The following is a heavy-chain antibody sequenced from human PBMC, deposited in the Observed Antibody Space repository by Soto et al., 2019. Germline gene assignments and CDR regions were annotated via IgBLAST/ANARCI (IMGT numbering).Heavy chain of an antibody. CDR1: RFSFSTYA. V-gene: IGHV3-30*18. Sequence: ESGGGVVQPGGSLRLSCATSRFSFSTYAMHWVRQAPGKGLEWVAVISYDGRNQHYADAVKGRFTISRDNSKNTLYLQVNSLTTEDTAVYYCAKGGGDGYYDSSGYSFDSWGQGTLVTVSS. CDR3: AKGGGDGYYDSSGYSFDS. D-gene: IGHD3-22*01. CDR2: ISYDGRNQ. J-gene: IGHJ4*02.